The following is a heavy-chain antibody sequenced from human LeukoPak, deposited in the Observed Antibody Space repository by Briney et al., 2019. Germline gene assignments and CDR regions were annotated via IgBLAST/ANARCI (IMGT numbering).Heavy chain of an antibody. J-gene: IGHJ5*01. V-gene: IGHV4-31*03. Sequence: SQTLSLTCSVCAGSTSSGGYYWSWIRQYPGKGLEWIGYVRSSGTTYYNPSLKGRVAMSVDTSKNQFSLKLNSVTAADTAIYYYARQIPHGPLDSWGQGTLVSVSS. CDR1: AGSTSSGGYY. CDR3: ARQIPHGPLDS. CDR2: VRSSGTT.